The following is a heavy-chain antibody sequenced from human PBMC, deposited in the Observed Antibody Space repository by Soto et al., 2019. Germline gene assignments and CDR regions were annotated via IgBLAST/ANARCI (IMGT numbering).Heavy chain of an antibody. Sequence: SETLSLTCTVSGGSISSYYWSWIRQPPGKGLEWIGYIYYSGSTNYNPSLKSRVTISVDTSKNQFSLKLSSVTAADTAVYYCARDPSAAGWFDPWGQGTLVTVSS. CDR1: GGSISSYY. J-gene: IGHJ5*02. CDR2: IYYSGST. D-gene: IGHD6-13*01. CDR3: ARDPSAAGWFDP. V-gene: IGHV4-59*01.